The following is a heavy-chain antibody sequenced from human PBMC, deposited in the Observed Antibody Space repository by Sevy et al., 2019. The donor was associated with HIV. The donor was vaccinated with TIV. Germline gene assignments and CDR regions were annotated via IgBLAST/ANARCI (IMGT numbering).Heavy chain of an antibody. J-gene: IGHJ4*02. D-gene: IGHD1-26*01. V-gene: IGHV3-23*01. CDR2: ISGTAAYT. Sequence: GGSLRLSCAASGFSFTNYAMSWVRQAPGKGLEWVSAISGTAAYTYYADSVKGSFTISRDNSKNTIYLQMNSLRAEDTATSFCAKDWTFGPTTPDYWGQGILVTVSS. CDR1: GFSFTNYA. CDR3: AKDWTFGPTTPDY.